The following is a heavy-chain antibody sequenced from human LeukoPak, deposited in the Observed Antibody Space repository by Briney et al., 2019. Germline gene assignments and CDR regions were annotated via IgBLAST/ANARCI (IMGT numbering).Heavy chain of an antibody. CDR1: GGSISSGGYY. Sequence: KASETLSLTCTVSGGSISSGGYYWSWIRQHPGKGLEWIGYIYYSGSTYYNPSLKSRVTISVDTSKNQFSLKLSSVTAADTAVYYCARGPGVARYHSGWFDPWGQGTLVTVSS. D-gene: IGHD1-1*01. V-gene: IGHV4-31*03. CDR3: ARGPGVARYHSGWFDP. CDR2: IYYSGST. J-gene: IGHJ5*02.